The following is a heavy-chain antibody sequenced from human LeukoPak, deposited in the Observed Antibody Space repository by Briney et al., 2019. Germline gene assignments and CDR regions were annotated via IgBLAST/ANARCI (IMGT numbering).Heavy chain of an antibody. Sequence: SETLSLTCTVSGDSISGNYWSWIRQPPGKGLEWIGYIHYSGSTSYNPSLKSRVTMSVDTSKNQFSLKLSSVTAADTAVYYCARVEYSSGWLDFDYWGQGTLVTVSS. J-gene: IGHJ4*02. D-gene: IGHD6-19*01. V-gene: IGHV4-59*08. CDR1: GDSISGNY. CDR3: ARVEYSSGWLDFDY. CDR2: IHYSGST.